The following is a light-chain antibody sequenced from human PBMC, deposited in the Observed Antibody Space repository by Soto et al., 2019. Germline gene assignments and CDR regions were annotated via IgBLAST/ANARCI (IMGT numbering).Light chain of an antibody. J-gene: IGKJ1*01. V-gene: IGKV3-15*01. CDR2: GAS. CDR1: QSVATN. Sequence: EAVLTQSPATLSVSPGERVTLSCRASQSVATNLAWYQQRPGQAPRLLIYGASTRATGIPARFSGSGSGTDFTLTISSLEPEDFAVYYCQQYNNWRTFGQGTKVDIK. CDR3: QQYNNWRT.